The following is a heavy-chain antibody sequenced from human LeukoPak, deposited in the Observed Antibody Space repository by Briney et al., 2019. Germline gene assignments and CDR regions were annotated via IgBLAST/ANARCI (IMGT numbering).Heavy chain of an antibody. V-gene: IGHV3-48*03. Sequence: GGSLRLSCAASGFTFSSYEMNWVRQAPGKGLEWVSYISSSGSTIYYADSVKGRFTISRDNAKNSLYLQMNSLRAEDTAVYYRARAGGREQWPEVYYYYYGMDVWGQGTTVTVSS. D-gene: IGHD6-19*01. CDR3: ARAGGREQWPEVYYYYYGMDV. J-gene: IGHJ6*02. CDR2: ISSSGSTI. CDR1: GFTFSSYE.